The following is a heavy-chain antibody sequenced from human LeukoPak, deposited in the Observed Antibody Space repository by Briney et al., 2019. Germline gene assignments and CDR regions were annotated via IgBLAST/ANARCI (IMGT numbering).Heavy chain of an antibody. D-gene: IGHD3-9*01. CDR3: ARDGGDKTAYYGDQFDC. Sequence: GRSLRLSCAASGFTFSSYGMHWVRQAPGKGLEWVAVISYDGSNKYYADSVKGRFTISRDNSKNTLYLQVNGLRPEDTAVYYCARDGGDKTAYYGDQFDCWGQGTLVTVSS. CDR1: GFTFSSYG. V-gene: IGHV3-30*03. J-gene: IGHJ4*02. CDR2: ISYDGSNK.